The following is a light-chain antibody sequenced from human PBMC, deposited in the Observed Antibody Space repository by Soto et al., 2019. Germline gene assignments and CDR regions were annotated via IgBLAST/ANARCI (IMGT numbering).Light chain of an antibody. Sequence: EIVLTQSPATLSLSPGERATLSCRASQSVRTYVAWYQQKPGQAPRLLIYDASNRATGIPARFSGSGSGTDFTLTISSLEPEDFAVYYCQQRSNWPMLTFGQGTKVEI. J-gene: IGKJ1*01. CDR2: DAS. V-gene: IGKV3-11*01. CDR1: QSVRTY. CDR3: QQRSNWPMLT.